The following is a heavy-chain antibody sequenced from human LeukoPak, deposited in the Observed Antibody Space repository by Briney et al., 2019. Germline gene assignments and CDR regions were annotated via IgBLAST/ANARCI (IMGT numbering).Heavy chain of an antibody. CDR1: GGSFSGYY. J-gene: IGHJ4*02. CDR3: ARHPYFDY. Sequence: SETLSVTCAVYGGSFSGYYCSWVRQPPGKGLEGIGEINHSGSTNYNPSLKSRVTISVDTSKNQFSLKLSSVTAADTAVYYCARHPYFDYWGQGTLVTVSS. V-gene: IGHV4-34*01. CDR2: INHSGST.